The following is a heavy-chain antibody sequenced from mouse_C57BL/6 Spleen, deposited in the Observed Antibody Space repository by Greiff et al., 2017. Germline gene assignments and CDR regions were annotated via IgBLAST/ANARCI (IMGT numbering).Heavy chain of an antibody. CDR2: IHPSDSDT. Sequence: VQLQQPGAELVKPGASVKVSCKASGYTFTSYWMHWVKQRPGQGLEWIGRIHPSDSDTNYNQKFKGKATLTVDKSSSTAYMQLSSLTSEDSAVYYCARRSTTVVATGDFDYWGQGTTRTVSS. CDR3: ARRSTTVVATGDFDY. CDR1: GYTFTSYW. V-gene: IGHV1-74*01. D-gene: IGHD1-1*01. J-gene: IGHJ2*01.